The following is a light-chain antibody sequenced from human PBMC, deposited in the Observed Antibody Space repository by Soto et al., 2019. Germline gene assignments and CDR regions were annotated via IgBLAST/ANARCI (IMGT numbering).Light chain of an antibody. Sequence: AIQMTQSPSSLSASVGDRVTITCRASQGIRDDLGWYQQIPGKAPKLLIYAASSFQSGVPSRFSGSGSGTDFTLTISSLQPEDFATYYCLQDYNYPRTFGQGTKVEIK. CDR3: LQDYNYPRT. V-gene: IGKV1-6*01. CDR2: AAS. CDR1: QGIRDD. J-gene: IGKJ1*01.